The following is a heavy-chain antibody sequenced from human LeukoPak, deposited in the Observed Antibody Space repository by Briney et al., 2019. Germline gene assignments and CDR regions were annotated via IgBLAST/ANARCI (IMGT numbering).Heavy chain of an antibody. J-gene: IGHJ4*02. D-gene: IGHD3-3*01. CDR1: GYTFTTYY. CDR2: INPNSGGT. CDR3: ARGPITILEDY. V-gene: IGHV1-2*02. Sequence: ASVKVSCKTSGYTFTTYYIHWLRQAPGQGLEWMGWINPNSGGTNFAQKFQGRVTMTRDTSISTAYMELSRLRSDDTAVYYCARGPITILEDYWGQGTLVTVSS.